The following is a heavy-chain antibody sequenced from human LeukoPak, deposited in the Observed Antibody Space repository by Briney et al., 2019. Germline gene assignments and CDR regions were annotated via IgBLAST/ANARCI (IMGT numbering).Heavy chain of an antibody. Sequence: GGSLRLSCVASGFTFSTYTMNWVRQAPGKGLEWVSSISSTSNHIYYADSLKGRFTISRDNAKNSLYLQVNSLRAVDTAVYYCGGWRGGPGGRDGYKVDYWGQGTLVTVSS. V-gene: IGHV3-21*01. J-gene: IGHJ4*02. D-gene: IGHD5-24*01. CDR1: GFTFSTYT. CDR3: GGWRGGPGGRDGYKVDY. CDR2: ISSTSNHI.